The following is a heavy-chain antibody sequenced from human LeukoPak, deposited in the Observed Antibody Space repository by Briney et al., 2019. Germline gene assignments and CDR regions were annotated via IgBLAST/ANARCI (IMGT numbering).Heavy chain of an antibody. D-gene: IGHD3-22*01. CDR3: ARGLAYYDSSGYYWDYFDY. CDR2: IYYSGST. J-gene: IGHJ4*02. V-gene: IGHV4-59*01. Sequence: SETLSLTCTVSGGSISSYYWSWIRQPPGKGLEWIGDIYYSGSTNYNPSLKSRVTISVDTSKNQFSLKLSSVTAADTAVYYCARGLAYYDSSGYYWDYFDYWGQGTLVTVSS. CDR1: GGSISSYY.